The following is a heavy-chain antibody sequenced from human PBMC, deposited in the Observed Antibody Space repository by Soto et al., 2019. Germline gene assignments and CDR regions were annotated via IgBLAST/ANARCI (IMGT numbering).Heavy chain of an antibody. D-gene: IGHD5-18*01. Sequence: EVQLVESGGGLIQPGGALRLSCAASGFTVSSNYMSGVRQAPGKWLEWVSVIYSGGSTYYADSVKGRFTISRDNSKNSLYLQMNSLRAEDTAVYYCARVTQLWRDYYYYGMDVWCQGTTVTVSS. V-gene: IGHV3-53*01. CDR1: GFTVSSNY. CDR3: ARVTQLWRDYYYYGMDV. J-gene: IGHJ6*02. CDR2: IYSGGST.